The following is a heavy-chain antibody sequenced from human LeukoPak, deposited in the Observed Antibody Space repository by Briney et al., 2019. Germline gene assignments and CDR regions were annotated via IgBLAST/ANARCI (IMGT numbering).Heavy chain of an antibody. Sequence: PSETLSLTCAVYGGSFGGYYWSWIRQPPGKGLEWIGEINHSGSTNYNPSLKSRVTISVDTSKNQFSLKLSSVTAADTAVYYCARGNYYDSSGYLRYWGQGTLVTVSS. CDR2: INHSGST. V-gene: IGHV4-34*01. D-gene: IGHD3-22*01. CDR3: ARGNYYDSSGYLRY. J-gene: IGHJ4*02. CDR1: GGSFGGYY.